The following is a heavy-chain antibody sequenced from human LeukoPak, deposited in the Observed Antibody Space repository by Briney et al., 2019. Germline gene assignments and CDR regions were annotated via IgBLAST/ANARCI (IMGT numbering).Heavy chain of an antibody. CDR2: ISSSSSYI. CDR1: GFTVSSNY. D-gene: IGHD3-10*01. V-gene: IGHV3-21*01. Sequence: GGSLRLSCAASGFTVSSNYMSWVRQAPGNGLEWVSSISSSSSYIYYADSVKGRFTISRDNAKNPLYLQMNSLRAEDTAVYYCASWEEYGSGTSPSIFDYWGQGTLVTVSS. J-gene: IGHJ4*02. CDR3: ASWEEYGSGTSPSIFDY.